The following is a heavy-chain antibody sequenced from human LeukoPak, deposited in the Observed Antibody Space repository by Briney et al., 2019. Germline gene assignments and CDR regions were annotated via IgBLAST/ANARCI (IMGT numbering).Heavy chain of an antibody. CDR2: IYYSGST. V-gene: IGHV4-31*03. J-gene: IGHJ4*02. CDR3: ARERVGEWLQPEYYFDY. CDR1: GGSISSDGYY. Sequence: SETLSLTCTVSGGSISSDGYYWSWIRQHPGKGLEWIGYIYYSGSTYYNPSLKSRVTISVDTSKNQFSLKLSSVTAADTAVYYCARERVGEWLQPEYYFDYWGQGTLVTVSS. D-gene: IGHD3-16*01.